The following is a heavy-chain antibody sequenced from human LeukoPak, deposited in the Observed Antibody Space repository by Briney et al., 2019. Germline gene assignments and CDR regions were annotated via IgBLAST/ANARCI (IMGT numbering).Heavy chain of an antibody. CDR3: ARITIFGVVVDY. Sequence: SETLSLTCSVPGGSISSGSYFWGWIRQPPGKGLEWIGSISYSGSTYFNPSLKSRVTISLDTSKNQFSLKLSSVTAADTAVYYCARITIFGVVVDYWGQGTLVTVSS. D-gene: IGHD3-3*01. V-gene: IGHV4-39*01. J-gene: IGHJ4*02. CDR1: GGSISSGSYF. CDR2: ISYSGST.